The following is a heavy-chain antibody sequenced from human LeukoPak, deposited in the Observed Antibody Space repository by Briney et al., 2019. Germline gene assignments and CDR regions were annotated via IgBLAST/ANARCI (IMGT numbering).Heavy chain of an antibody. V-gene: IGHV3-23*01. J-gene: IGHJ4*02. D-gene: IGHD2/OR15-2a*01. CDR1: GFTFSSYS. CDR3: ATRGSMRFFDY. Sequence: GGSLRLSCAASGFTFSSYSMNWVRQAPGKGLEWVSSISADGTNTYYADSVKGRFTISRDNPMNTLSLQMNSLRAEDTAVYYCATRGSMRFFDYWGQGTLVTVSS. CDR2: ISADGTNT.